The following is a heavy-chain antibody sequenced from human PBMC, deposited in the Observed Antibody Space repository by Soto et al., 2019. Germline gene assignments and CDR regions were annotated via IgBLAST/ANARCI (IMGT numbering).Heavy chain of an antibody. CDR1: GASFSGQY. J-gene: IGHJ6*02. CDR2: IGHSGGT. V-gene: IGHV4-34*01. CDR3: TNAHSYRVDV. Sequence: SETLSLTCAVYGASFSGQYCTWIRQPPGKGLEWIGEIGHSGGTIYNPSLKSRVTMSVDTSKNQFSLKLSSVTAADTAVYYCTNAHSYRVDVWGQGTTVTVSS.